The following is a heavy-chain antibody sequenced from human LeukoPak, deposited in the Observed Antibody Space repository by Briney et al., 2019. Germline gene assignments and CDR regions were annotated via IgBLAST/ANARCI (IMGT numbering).Heavy chain of an antibody. Sequence: PGGSLRLSRAASGFTFSTYAMTWVRQAPGKGLEWVSAISGSGGSTFYADSVKGRFTISRDNSKNTLYLQMNSLRAEDTAVYYCARDHEQWLVYPEYFQHWGQGTLVTVSS. D-gene: IGHD6-19*01. CDR1: GFTFSTYA. CDR3: ARDHEQWLVYPEYFQH. CDR2: ISGSGGST. V-gene: IGHV3-23*01. J-gene: IGHJ1*01.